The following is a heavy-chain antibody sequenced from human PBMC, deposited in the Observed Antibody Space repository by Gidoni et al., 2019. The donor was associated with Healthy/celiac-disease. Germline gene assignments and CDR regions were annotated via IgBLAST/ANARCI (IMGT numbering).Heavy chain of an antibody. J-gene: IGHJ4*02. D-gene: IGHD3-10*01. CDR3: ARRGSGSYSTLY. V-gene: IGHV4-34*01. Sequence: QVQLQQWGAGLLKPSETLSLTCAVYGGSFSGYYWSWFRQPPGQGLEWIGEINHSGSTNYNPSLKSRVTISVDTSKNQFSLKLSSVTAADTAVYYCARRGSGSYSTLYWGQGTLVTVSS. CDR1: GGSFSGYY. CDR2: INHSGST.